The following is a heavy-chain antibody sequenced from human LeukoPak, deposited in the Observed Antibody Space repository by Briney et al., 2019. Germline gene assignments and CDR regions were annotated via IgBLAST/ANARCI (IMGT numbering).Heavy chain of an antibody. CDR3: ARGGGSGWLGNWFDP. V-gene: IGHV4-39*07. J-gene: IGHJ5*02. CDR1: GGSISSTSYY. D-gene: IGHD6-19*01. Sequence: SETLSLTCTVSGGSISSTSYYWGWIRQPPGKGLDWIGSIYYSGNTYYNPSLKSRVTISVDTSKNQFSLKLSSVTAADTAVYYCARGGGSGWLGNWFDPWGQGTLVTVSS. CDR2: IYYSGNT.